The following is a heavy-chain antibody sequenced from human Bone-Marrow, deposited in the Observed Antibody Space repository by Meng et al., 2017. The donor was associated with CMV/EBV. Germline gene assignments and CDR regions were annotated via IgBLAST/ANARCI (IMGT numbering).Heavy chain of an antibody. CDR2: ISSSSSII. CDR3: AKDTAAVLGQGDYYYYGMDV. Sequence: GESLKISCAASGFTFSSYSMNWVRQAPGKGLEWVSYISSSSSIIYYADSVKGRFTISRDNAKNTLYLQMNSLRAEDTAVYYCAKDTAAVLGQGDYYYYGMDVWGQGTTVTVSS. D-gene: IGHD6-13*01. CDR1: GFTFSSYS. J-gene: IGHJ6*02. V-gene: IGHV3-48*04.